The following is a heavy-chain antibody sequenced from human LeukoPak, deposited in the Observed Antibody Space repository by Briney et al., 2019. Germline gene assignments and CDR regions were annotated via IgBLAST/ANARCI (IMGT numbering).Heavy chain of an antibody. V-gene: IGHV3-48*04. Sequence: GGSLRLSCAASGFTFSDYPMNWVRQAPGKGLEWVSYISSSGSTIYYADSVKGRFTISRDNAKNSLYLQMNSLRAEDTAVYYCAELGITMIGGVWGKGTTVTISS. J-gene: IGHJ6*04. CDR1: GFTFSDYP. D-gene: IGHD3-10*02. CDR3: AELGITMIGGV. CDR2: ISSSGSTI.